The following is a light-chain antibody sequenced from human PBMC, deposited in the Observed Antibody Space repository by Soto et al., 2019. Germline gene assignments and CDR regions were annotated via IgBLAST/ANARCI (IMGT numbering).Light chain of an antibody. Sequence: IQMTHSPSSLSASVGDRVTITCRASQGISNWLAWYQQKPVKAPKLLIYDVSSLQSGVPSRFSGSGSGTAFTLTISSLQPDDSATYYCQQYSTFWTFGQGTKVDIK. CDR2: DVS. CDR3: QQYSTFWT. V-gene: IGKV1-5*01. CDR1: QGISNW. J-gene: IGKJ1*01.